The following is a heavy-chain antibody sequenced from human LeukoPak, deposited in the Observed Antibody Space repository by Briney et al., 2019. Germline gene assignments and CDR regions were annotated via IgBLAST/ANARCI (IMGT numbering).Heavy chain of an antibody. J-gene: IGHJ4*02. CDR1: GFSFSSYW. CDR2: IKQDGSDK. CDR3: ARASAVAGTRDH. Sequence: GGSLRLSCTASGFSFSSYWMSWVRQAPGKGLEWVANIKQDGSDKYYVDSVKGRFTISRDNAKNSLYLQMNSLRAEDSALYYCARASAVAGTRDHWGQGTRVTVSS. V-gene: IGHV3-7*01. D-gene: IGHD6-19*01.